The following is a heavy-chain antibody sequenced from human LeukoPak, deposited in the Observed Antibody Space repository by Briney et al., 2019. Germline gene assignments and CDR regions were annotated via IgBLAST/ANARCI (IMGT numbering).Heavy chain of an antibody. Sequence: GESLKISCKASGYYFPTFWIGWVRQMPGKGLEWMGIIYPDDSNTRYSPSFQGQVTISADESINTAYLQWSSLRASDTAMYYCARLGHYYYGSGSYSYFDNWGQGTLVTVSS. D-gene: IGHD3-10*01. CDR3: ARLGHYYYGSGSYSYFDN. CDR2: IYPDDSNT. CDR1: GYYFPTFW. V-gene: IGHV5-51*01. J-gene: IGHJ4*02.